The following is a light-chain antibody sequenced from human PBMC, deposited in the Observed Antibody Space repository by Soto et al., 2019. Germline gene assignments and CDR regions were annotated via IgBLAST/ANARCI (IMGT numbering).Light chain of an antibody. J-gene: IGLJ2*01. Sequence: QSVLTQPPSASGSPGQSVTISCTGTSRDIGKYIYVSWYQQHPGTAPKLMIYEVSKRPSGVPDRFSGSKSGNTASLTVSGLQPEDEADYYCSSYAGNNNLVFGGGTKLTVL. CDR3: SSYAGNNNLV. CDR1: SRDIGKYIY. CDR2: EVS. V-gene: IGLV2-8*01.